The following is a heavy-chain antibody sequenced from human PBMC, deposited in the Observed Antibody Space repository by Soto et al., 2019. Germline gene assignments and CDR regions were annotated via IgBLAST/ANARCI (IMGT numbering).Heavy chain of an antibody. V-gene: IGHV4-30-4*01. D-gene: IGHD4-17*01. Sequence: QVQLQESGPGLVKPSQTLSLTCTVSGDSVSSGGYWWSWIRQTPGKGLEWIGYIYHTGNTDYNPCLNMRVSISIDTSERQFSLKLTSVTPADTAVYYCARYGPESHQGWFDPWGQGTLVTVSS. CDR1: GDSVSSGGYW. J-gene: IGHJ5*02. CDR3: ARYGPESHQGWFDP. CDR2: IYHTGNT.